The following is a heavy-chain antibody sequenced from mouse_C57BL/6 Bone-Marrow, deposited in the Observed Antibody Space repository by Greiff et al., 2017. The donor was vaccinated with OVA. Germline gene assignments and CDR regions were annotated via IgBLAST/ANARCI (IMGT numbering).Heavy chain of an antibody. Sequence: EVQGVESGGGLVKPGGSLKLSCAASGFTFSSYAMSWVRQTPEKRLEWVATISDGGSYTYYPDNVKGRFTISRDNAKNNLYLQMSHLKSEDTAMYYCARDRMDYDGEDYYAMDYWGQGTSVTVSS. CDR2: ISDGGSYT. V-gene: IGHV5-4*01. D-gene: IGHD2-4*01. CDR3: ARDRMDYDGEDYYAMDY. J-gene: IGHJ4*01. CDR1: GFTFSSYA.